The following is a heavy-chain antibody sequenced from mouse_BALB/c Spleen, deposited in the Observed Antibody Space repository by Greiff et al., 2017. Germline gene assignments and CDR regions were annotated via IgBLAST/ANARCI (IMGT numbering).Heavy chain of an antibody. CDR3: AKVLRYAMDY. V-gene: IGHV1S81*02. CDR2: INPSNGRT. J-gene: IGHJ4*01. Sequence: QVHVKQPGAELVKPGASVKLSCKASGYTFTSYWMHWVKQRPGQGLEWIGEINPSNGRTNYNEKFKSKATLTVDKSSSTAYMQLSSLTSEDSAVYYCAKVLRYAMDYWGQGTSVTVSS. CDR1: GYTFTSYW. D-gene: IGHD1-1*01.